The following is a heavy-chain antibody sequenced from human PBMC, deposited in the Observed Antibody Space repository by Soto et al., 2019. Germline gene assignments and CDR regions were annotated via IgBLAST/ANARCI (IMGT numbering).Heavy chain of an antibody. V-gene: IGHV4-39*01. J-gene: IGHJ4*02. CDR2: IYYSGST. Sequence: SETLSLTCTVSGGSISSSSYYWGWIRQPPGKGLEWIGSIYYSGSTYYNPSLKSRVTISVDTSKNQFSLKLSSVTAADTAVYYCASHGGYYYDSSGYSFDYWGQGTLVTSPQ. CDR3: ASHGGYYYDSSGYSFDY. D-gene: IGHD3-22*01. CDR1: GGSISSSSYY.